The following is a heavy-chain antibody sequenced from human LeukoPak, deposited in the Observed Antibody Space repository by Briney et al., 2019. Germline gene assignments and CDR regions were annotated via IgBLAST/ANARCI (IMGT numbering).Heavy chain of an antibody. CDR3: ARVIAAEWVGIGP. CDR1: GGSISSYY. CDR2: IYYSGST. Sequence: PSETLSLTCTVSGGSISSYYWSWIRQPPGKGLEWVGYIYYSGSTNYNPSLKSRVTISVDTSKNQFSLKLSSVTAADTAVYYCARVIAAEWVGIGPWGQGTLVNVSS. V-gene: IGHV4-59*08. D-gene: IGHD6-25*01. J-gene: IGHJ5*02.